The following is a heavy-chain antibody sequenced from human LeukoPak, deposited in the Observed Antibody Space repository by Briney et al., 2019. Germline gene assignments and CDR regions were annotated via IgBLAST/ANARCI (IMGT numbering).Heavy chain of an antibody. CDR3: ARDPPFSSGWSQNHFDY. V-gene: IGHV3-30*04. CDR1: GFTFVDFA. D-gene: IGHD6-19*01. CDR2: ISYDGGNK. J-gene: IGHJ4*02. Sequence: GGSLRLSCAPSGFTFVDFAMHWVRQAPGKGLAWVALISYDGGNKNYADSVKGRFTISRDNSKNTLYLHMNSLRPEDTAVYYCARDPPFSSGWSQNHFDYWGQGTLVTASS.